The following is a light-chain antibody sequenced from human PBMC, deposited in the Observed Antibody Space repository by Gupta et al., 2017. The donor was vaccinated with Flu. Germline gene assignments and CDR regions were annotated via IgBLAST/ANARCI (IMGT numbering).Light chain of an antibody. J-gene: IGKJ1*01. CDR1: QTVTYSSNSKSY. Sequence: DIVMTQSPDSLAVSLGERATINCRSSQTVTYSSNSKSYLSWYQQKPGQPPKLLLYWASTRQSGVPDRFSGSGSGTDFTLTIRDLQAEDVAVYYCHQVYALPQTFGQGTRVEI. CDR2: WAS. V-gene: IGKV4-1*01. CDR3: HQVYALPQT.